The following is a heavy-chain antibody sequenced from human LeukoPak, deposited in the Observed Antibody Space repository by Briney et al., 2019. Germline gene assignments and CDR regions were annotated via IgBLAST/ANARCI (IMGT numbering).Heavy chain of an antibody. D-gene: IGHD1-26*01. CDR2: IIPIFGTA. CDR1: GGTFSSYA. CDR3: ARDREWDLLQGYFFDY. V-gene: IGHV1-69*13. Sequence: GASVKVSCKASGGTFSSYAISWVRQAPGQGLEWMGGIIPIFGTANYAQKFQGRVTITADESTSTAYMELSSLRSEDTAVYYCARDREWDLLQGYFFDYWGQGTLVTVSS. J-gene: IGHJ4*02.